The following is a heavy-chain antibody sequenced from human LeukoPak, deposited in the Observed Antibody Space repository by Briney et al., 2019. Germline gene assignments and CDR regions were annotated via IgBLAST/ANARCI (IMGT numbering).Heavy chain of an antibody. J-gene: IGHJ4*02. Sequence: GASVKVSCKASGGTFSSYAISWVRQAPGQGLEWMGGIIPIFGTANYAQKFQGRVTITADESTSTAYMELSSLRSEDTAVYYCARSITAARRGWVSADREVYYFDYWGQGTLVTVSS. CDR2: IIPIFGTA. CDR3: ARSITAARRGWVSADREVYYFDY. V-gene: IGHV1-69*13. CDR1: GGTFSSYA. D-gene: IGHD1-14*01.